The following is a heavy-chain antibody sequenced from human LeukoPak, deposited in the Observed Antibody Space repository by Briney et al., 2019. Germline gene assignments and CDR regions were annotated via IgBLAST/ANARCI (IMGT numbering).Heavy chain of an antibody. CDR3: ARLVRGVGGLDG. D-gene: IGHD3-10*01. J-gene: IGHJ6*02. CDR1: GFTFSSYW. Sequence: GGSLRLSCEVSGFTFSSYWMSWVRQAPGKGLEWVANIKQDGSEIYYVDSVKGRLTISRDNAKNSLYLQMNSLRAEDTAVYYCARLVRGVGGLDGWGQGTTLTVSS. V-gene: IGHV3-7*01. CDR2: IKQDGSEI.